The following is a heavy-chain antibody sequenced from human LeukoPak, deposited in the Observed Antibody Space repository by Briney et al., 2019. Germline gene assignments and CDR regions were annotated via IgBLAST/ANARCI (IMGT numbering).Heavy chain of an antibody. CDR3: ARDEEYYYDSSGYPFDY. CDR2: IWYDGSNK. CDR1: GFTFSSYG. D-gene: IGHD3-22*01. J-gene: IGHJ4*02. Sequence: GRSLGLSCAASGFTFSSYGMHWVRQAPGKGLEWVAVIWYDGSNKYYADSVKGRFTISRDNSKNTLYLQMNSLRAEDTAVYYCARDEEYYYDSSGYPFDYWGQGTLVTVSS. V-gene: IGHV3-33*01.